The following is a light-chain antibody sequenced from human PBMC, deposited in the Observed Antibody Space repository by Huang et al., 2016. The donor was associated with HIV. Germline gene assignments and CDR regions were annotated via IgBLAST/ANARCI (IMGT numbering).Light chain of an antibody. CDR1: QSINNY. V-gene: IGKV1-39*01. CDR2: AAS. CDR3: QQSRSAPFLT. Sequence: DIQMTQSPSSLSASVGDRVTITCRASQSINNYLNWYQQKPGKAPNRLIYAASSLQRGVPSRFSGSGSGTDFTLTISSLQPEDIATYYCQQSRSAPFLTFGGGTKVEIK. J-gene: IGKJ4*01.